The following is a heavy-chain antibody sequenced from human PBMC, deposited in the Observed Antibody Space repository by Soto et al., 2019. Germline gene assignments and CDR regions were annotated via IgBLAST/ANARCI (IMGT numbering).Heavy chain of an antibody. V-gene: IGHV1-69*13. D-gene: IGHD2-21*02. CDR3: ARDQLILPAHDFFYGSDV. Sequence: ASVKVSCKASGGTSSSNAISWVRQAPGQGLERMGGITLIFGTANYAQKFQGRVTITADESTTTAYMELSSLRAEDTAVYYCARDQLILPAHDFFYGSDVWGQGAKVTVSS. CDR1: GGTSSSNA. J-gene: IGHJ6*02. CDR2: ITLIFGTA.